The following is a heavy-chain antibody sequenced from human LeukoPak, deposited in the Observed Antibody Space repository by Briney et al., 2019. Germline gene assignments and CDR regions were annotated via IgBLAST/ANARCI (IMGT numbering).Heavy chain of an antibody. CDR1: GGSISSGGYY. CDR2: IYYSGST. Sequence: SQTLSLTCTVSGGSISSGGYYWSWLRQHPGKGLEWIGYIYYSGSTYYNPSLKSRVTISVDTSKNQFSLKLSSVTAADTAVYYCARVPSRYSSSWYTSYFDYWGQGTLVTVSS. CDR3: ARVPSRYSSSWYTSYFDY. J-gene: IGHJ4*02. D-gene: IGHD6-13*01. V-gene: IGHV4-31*03.